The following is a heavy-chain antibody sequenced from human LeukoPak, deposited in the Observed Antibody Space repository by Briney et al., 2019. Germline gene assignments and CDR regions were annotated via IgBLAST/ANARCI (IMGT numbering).Heavy chain of an antibody. CDR3: ATVTALTGTYYMDV. Sequence: SETLSLTCTVSGGSISSYYWSWIRQPAGKGLEWIGRISTSGSTNYNPSLKSRGSVSGDSSKNQFSLKLTSVTAADTAVYYCATVTALTGTYYMDVWGKGTTVTVSS. CDR1: GGSISSYY. CDR2: ISTSGST. J-gene: IGHJ6*03. D-gene: IGHD6-19*01. V-gene: IGHV4-4*07.